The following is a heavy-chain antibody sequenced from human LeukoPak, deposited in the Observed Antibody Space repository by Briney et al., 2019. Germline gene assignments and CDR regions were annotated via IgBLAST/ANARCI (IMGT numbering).Heavy chain of an antibody. CDR3: ARGGSHFDY. CDR2: IYDSGST. D-gene: IGHD1-26*01. V-gene: IGHV4-59*12. J-gene: IGHJ4*02. CDR1: GGSISSFH. Sequence: PSETLSLTCTVSGGSISSFHWSWIRQPPGKGLEHIGNIYDSGSTYYNPSLKSRVTISVDTSKNQFSLKLSSVTAADTAVYYCARGGSHFDYWGQGTLVTVSS.